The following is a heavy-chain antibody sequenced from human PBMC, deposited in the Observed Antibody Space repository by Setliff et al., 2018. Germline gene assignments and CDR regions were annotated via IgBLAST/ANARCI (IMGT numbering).Heavy chain of an antibody. J-gene: IGHJ4*02. V-gene: IGHV4-34*01. CDR1: GGSFSNYY. CDR2: INHSGST. Sequence: SETLSLTCTVYGGSFSNYYWSWIHQPPGKGLEWIGEINHSGSTNYNSSLTSRVTISVDTSKNQFSLKLSSVTAADTAVYYCTSTPRGGINITTRAGAFDSWGQGTLVTVSS. D-gene: IGHD6-6*01. CDR3: TSTPRGGINITTRAGAFDS.